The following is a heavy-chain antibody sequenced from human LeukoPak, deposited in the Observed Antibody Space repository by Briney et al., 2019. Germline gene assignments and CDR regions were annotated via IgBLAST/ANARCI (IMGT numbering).Heavy chain of an antibody. V-gene: IGHV3-23*01. CDR2: ISGSGGST. CDR3: AKVHEGYQEYQLLLRVFRYFDY. Sequence: PGGSLRLSCAASGLTFSSYAMSWVRQAPGKGLEWVSAISGSGGSTYYADSVKGRFTISRDNSKNTLYLQMNSLRAEDTAVYYCAKVHEGYQEYQLLLRVFRYFDYWGQGTLVTVSS. D-gene: IGHD2-2*01. CDR1: GLTFSSYA. J-gene: IGHJ4*02.